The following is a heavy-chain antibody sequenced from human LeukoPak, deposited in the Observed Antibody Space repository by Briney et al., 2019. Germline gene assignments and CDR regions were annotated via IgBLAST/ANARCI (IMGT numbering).Heavy chain of an antibody. CDR1: GFTFRSHA. D-gene: IGHD3/OR15-3a*01. CDR3: AKDFRTGYSAHFDY. J-gene: IGHJ4*02. Sequence: GGSLRLSCVGSGFTFRSHAMSWVRQAPEKGLEFVSGIYENGGTTYYADSVKGRFSISRDNSKNTLYLQMDSLRGEDTAVYYCAKDFRTGYSAHFDYWGQGALVTVSS. V-gene: IGHV3-23*01. CDR2: IYENGGTT.